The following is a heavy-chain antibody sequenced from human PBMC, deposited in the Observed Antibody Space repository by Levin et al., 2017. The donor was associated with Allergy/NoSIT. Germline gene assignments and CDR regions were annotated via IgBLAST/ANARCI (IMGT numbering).Heavy chain of an antibody. CDR2: IRSKAYGGTT. D-gene: IGHD4-17*01. CDR1: GFTFGDYA. CDR3: TRDLTVTHFDY. J-gene: IGHJ4*02. V-gene: IGHV3-49*03. Sequence: GESLKISCTASGFTFGDYAMSWFRQAPGKGLEWVGFIRSKAYGGTTEYAASVKGRFTISRDDSKSIAYLQMNSLKTEDTAVYYCTRDLTVTHFDYWGQGTLVTVSS.